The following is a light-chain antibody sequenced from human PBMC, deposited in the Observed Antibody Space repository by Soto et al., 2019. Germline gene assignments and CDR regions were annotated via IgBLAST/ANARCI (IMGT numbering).Light chain of an antibody. Sequence: DIQMTQSPSTLSASVGDRFTITCRASQNINRWLAWYQQKPGKAPKLLIYKASTLKSGVPSRFSGSGSGTEFTLTISSLQPDDFATYYCQHYNSYSEAFGQGTKVDI. CDR2: KAS. V-gene: IGKV1-5*03. J-gene: IGKJ1*01. CDR1: QNINRW. CDR3: QHYNSYSEA.